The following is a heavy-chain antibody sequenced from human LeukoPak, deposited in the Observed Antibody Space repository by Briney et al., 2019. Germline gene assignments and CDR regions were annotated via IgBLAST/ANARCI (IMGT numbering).Heavy chain of an antibody. D-gene: IGHD3-22*01. CDR2: IYTTGST. CDR1: GGSIRNYH. V-gene: IGHV4-4*07. Sequence: NPSETLSLTCTVAGGSIRNYHCSWIRQPAGKGLEWTGRIYTTGSTNYNPSLKSRVTVSVDTSRNQFSLKLNFVTAADTAVYYCAREAGDPNGYYYDKGAFDVWGQGTKVTVSS. J-gene: IGHJ3*01. CDR3: AREAGDPNGYYYDKGAFDV.